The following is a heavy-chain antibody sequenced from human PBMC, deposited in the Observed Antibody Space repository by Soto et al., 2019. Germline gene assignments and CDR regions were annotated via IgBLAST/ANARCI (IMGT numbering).Heavy chain of an antibody. CDR1: GFTVSSNY. J-gene: IGHJ4*02. CDR2: IYSGGST. V-gene: IGHV3-66*01. CDR3: ARGNTHFFVY. Sequence: EVQLVESGGGLVQPGGSLRLSCAASGFTVSSNYMSWVRQAPGKGLEWVSVIYSGGSTYYADSVKGRFTISRDNSKDAPYLQMSSRRAEDTAVYYWARGNTHFFVYWGQGTLVTVSS. D-gene: IGHD3-3*02.